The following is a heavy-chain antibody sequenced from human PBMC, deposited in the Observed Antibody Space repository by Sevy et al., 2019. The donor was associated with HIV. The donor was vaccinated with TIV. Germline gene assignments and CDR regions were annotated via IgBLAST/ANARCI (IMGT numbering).Heavy chain of an antibody. V-gene: IGHV3-30-3*01. CDR2: ISKEGTNK. CDR1: GFTFTRYA. CDR3: ARDPHAVPHWGSFDS. Sequence: SLRLSCEASGFTFTRYAFHWVRQAPGKGLEWVAVISKEGTNKCYIDSVKGRFTISRDNSRNTLFLQMERLRAEDTAMYFCARDPHAVPHWGSFDSWGQGTLVTVSS. D-gene: IGHD3-16*01. J-gene: IGHJ4*02.